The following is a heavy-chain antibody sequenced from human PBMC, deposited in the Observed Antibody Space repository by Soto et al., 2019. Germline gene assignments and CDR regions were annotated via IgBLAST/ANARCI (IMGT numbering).Heavy chain of an antibody. CDR3: ARVACTGGRCYYDY. Sequence: QVQLVQSGAEVKKPGASVKVSCKASGHTFTSYDFNWVRQATGQGLEWLGWMNPNSGTTGYAQRFQGRVTMTRNTAISTAYMELRSLRSEDTAMYYCARVACTGGRCYYDYWGQGTLVTVSS. V-gene: IGHV1-8*01. CDR2: MNPNSGTT. J-gene: IGHJ4*02. D-gene: IGHD2-8*02. CDR1: GHTFTSYD.